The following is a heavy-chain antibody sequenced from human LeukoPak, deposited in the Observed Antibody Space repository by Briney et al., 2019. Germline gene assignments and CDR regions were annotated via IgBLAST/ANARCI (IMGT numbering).Heavy chain of an antibody. Sequence: GGSLRLSCAASEFTVSSNYMNWVRQAPGKGLEWVSVISSGGSTSYTDSVKGRFTISRDNSKNSLYLQMNSLRAEDTAVYYCARYRRATGTTLYYYGMDVWGQGTTVTVSS. V-gene: IGHV3-53*01. CDR1: EFTVSSNY. CDR3: ARYRRATGTTLYYYGMDV. J-gene: IGHJ6*02. D-gene: IGHD1-7*01. CDR2: ISSGGST.